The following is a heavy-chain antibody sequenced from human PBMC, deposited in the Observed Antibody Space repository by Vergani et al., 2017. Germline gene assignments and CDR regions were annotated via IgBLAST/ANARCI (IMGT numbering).Heavy chain of an antibody. V-gene: IGHV3-30-3*01. Sequence: QVQLVESGGGVVQPGRSLRLSCAASGFTFSSYAMHWVRQAPGKGLEWVAVISYDGSNKYYADSVKGRFTISRDNSKNTLYLQMNSLRAEATAVYYCARDEAFYLGYCSGGSCYSLDYWGQGTLVTVSS. CDR2: ISYDGSNK. J-gene: IGHJ4*02. D-gene: IGHD2-15*01. CDR3: ARDEAFYLGYCSGGSCYSLDY. CDR1: GFTFSSYA.